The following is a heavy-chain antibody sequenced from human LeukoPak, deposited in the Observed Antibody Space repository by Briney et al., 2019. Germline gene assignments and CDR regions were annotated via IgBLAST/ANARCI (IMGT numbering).Heavy chain of an antibody. V-gene: IGHV1-8*03. Sequence: GASVKVSCKASGYTFTSYDINWVRQATGQGLEWMGWMNPNSGNTGYAQKFQGRVTITRNTSISTAYMELSSLRSEDTAVYYCAREGVEGYSYGYSWFDPWGQGTLVTVSS. CDR3: AREGVEGYSYGYSWFDP. J-gene: IGHJ5*02. CDR2: MNPNSGNT. CDR1: GYTFTSYD. D-gene: IGHD5-18*01.